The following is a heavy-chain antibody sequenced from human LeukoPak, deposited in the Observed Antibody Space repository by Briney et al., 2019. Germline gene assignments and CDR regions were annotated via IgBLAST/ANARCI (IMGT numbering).Heavy chain of an antibody. CDR1: GGSISSYY. Sequence: SETLSLTCTVSGGSISSYYWSWIRQPPGKGLEWIGYIYYSGSTNYNPSLKSRVTISVDTSKNQFSLKLSSVTAADTAVYYCARGGLTHAFDIWGQGTMVTVSS. CDR2: IYYSGST. J-gene: IGHJ3*02. CDR3: ARGGLTHAFDI. D-gene: IGHD3/OR15-3a*01. V-gene: IGHV4-59*01.